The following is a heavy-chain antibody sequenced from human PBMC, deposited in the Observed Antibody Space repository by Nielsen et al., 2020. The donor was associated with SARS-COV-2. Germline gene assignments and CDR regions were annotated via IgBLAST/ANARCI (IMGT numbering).Heavy chain of an antibody. CDR1: GFTFSSYW. CDR3: ARLGPIHDWYCSSTSCSYYFDY. Sequence: GGSLRLSCAASGFTFSSYWMSWVRQAPGKGLEWVANIKQDGSEKYYVDSVKGRFTISRDNAKNSLYLQMNSLRAEDTAVYYCARLGPIHDWYCSSTSCSYYFDYWGQGTLVTVSS. D-gene: IGHD2-2*01. CDR2: IKQDGSEK. V-gene: IGHV3-7*01. J-gene: IGHJ4*02.